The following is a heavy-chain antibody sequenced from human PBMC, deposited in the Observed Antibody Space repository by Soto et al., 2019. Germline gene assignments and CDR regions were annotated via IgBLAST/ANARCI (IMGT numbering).Heavy chain of an antibody. CDR1: GGSLSSGGYY. D-gene: IGHD6-13*01. Sequence: PSETLSLTCTVSGGSLSSGGYYWSWIRQLPGKGLEWIGYIHYTGSTYYNPSLKSRVTLSVDTSTNQFSLKLSSVTAADTAVYYCARAAGIAAAGSVPFHYWGQGTLVTVSS. CDR2: IHYTGST. J-gene: IGHJ4*02. CDR3: ARAAGIAAAGSVPFHY. V-gene: IGHV4-31*03.